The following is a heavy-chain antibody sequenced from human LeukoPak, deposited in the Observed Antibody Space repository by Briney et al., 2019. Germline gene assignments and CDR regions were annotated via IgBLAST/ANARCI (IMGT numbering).Heavy chain of an antibody. Sequence: GGSLRLSCAASGFTFSSYEMNWVRQAPGKGLDWVSYIGSSGSTIYYADSVKGRFTISRDNAKNSLYLQMNSLRAEDTAVYYCARQGGVIAAGGSFDIWGQGSLVTVSS. CDR2: IGSSGSTI. CDR1: GFTFSSYE. J-gene: IGHJ4*02. D-gene: IGHD6-13*01. V-gene: IGHV3-48*03. CDR3: ARQGGVIAAGGSFDI.